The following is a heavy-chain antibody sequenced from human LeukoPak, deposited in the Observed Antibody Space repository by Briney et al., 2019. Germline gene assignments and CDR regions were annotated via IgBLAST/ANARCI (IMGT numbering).Heavy chain of an antibody. V-gene: IGHV4-59*01. D-gene: IGHD3-22*01. Sequence: SETLSLTCTVPGGSISSYYWSWIRQPPGKGLEWIGYIYHSGSTNYNPSLESRVTISVDTSKNQFSLKLSSVTAADTAVYYCARGPSYYYDSSGYYVDYWGQGTLVTVSS. CDR3: ARGPSYYYDSSGYYVDY. CDR2: IYHSGST. CDR1: GGSISSYY. J-gene: IGHJ4*02.